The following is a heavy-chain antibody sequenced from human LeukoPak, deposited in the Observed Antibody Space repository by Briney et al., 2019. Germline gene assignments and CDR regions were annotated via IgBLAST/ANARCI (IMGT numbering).Heavy chain of an antibody. Sequence: ASVKVSFKASGYRFTTDMYTIHWLRQAPGHRLEWMGWINAGNGNTKYSQKFQGRVTITGDTSARTVYMEVSSLVSEDTAVYYCARYSDSSGWSWVYWGQGTLVTVSS. J-gene: IGHJ4*02. CDR2: INAGNGNT. CDR3: ARYSDSSGWSWVY. CDR1: GYRFTTDMYT. D-gene: IGHD6-19*01. V-gene: IGHV1-3*01.